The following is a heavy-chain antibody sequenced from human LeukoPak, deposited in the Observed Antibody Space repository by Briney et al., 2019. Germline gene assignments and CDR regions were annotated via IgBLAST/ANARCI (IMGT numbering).Heavy chain of an antibody. CDR3: AREELGYCSGGNCHDAFDI. CDR1: GCSLSSYY. CDR2: IYYSGRT. V-gene: IGHV4-59*01. J-gene: IGHJ3*02. D-gene: IGHD2-15*01. Sequence: SETLSLTCPVSGCSLSSYYWSWIRQPPGKGLEWIGYIYYSGRTDNNPSLKSRFTISVDTSRNQFSLKLSSVTAADTAVYYCAREELGYCSGGNCHDAFDIWGQGTMVTVSS.